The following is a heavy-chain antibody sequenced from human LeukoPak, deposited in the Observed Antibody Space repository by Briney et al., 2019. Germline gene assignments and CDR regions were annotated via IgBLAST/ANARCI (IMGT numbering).Heavy chain of an antibody. CDR3: ASSVTTVNAFDI. J-gene: IGHJ3*02. Sequence: GGSLRLSCAASGFTFSDYYMSWIRQAPGKGLEWVSYISSSGSTIYYADSVKGRFTISRDNAKNSLYLQMNSLRAEDTAVYYCASSVTTVNAFDIWGQGTMVTVSS. CDR2: ISSSGSTI. D-gene: IGHD4-11*01. CDR1: GFTFSDYY. V-gene: IGHV3-11*04.